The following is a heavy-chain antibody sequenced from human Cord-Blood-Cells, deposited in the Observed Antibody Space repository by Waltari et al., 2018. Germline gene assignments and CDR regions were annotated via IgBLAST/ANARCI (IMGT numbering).Heavy chain of an antibody. CDR1: GYTLTELS. Sequence: QVQRVQSGAEVKKPGASVKVSCKVSGYTLTELSMHWVRQAPGKGLEWMGGFDSKDGETIYAQKFQGRVTLTEDTSTDTAYMWMSSLTSEDAAVYYCATGLDFWSGYYTADYWGQGTLVTVSS. CDR3: ATGLDFWSGYYTADY. D-gene: IGHD3-3*01. J-gene: IGHJ4*02. V-gene: IGHV1-24*01. CDR2: FDSKDGET.